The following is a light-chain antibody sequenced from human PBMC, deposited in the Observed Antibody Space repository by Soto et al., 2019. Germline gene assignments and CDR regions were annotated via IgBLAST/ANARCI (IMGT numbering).Light chain of an antibody. CDR1: SSDVGGYNF. CDR2: EVS. CDR3: GSYSSTTTREV. V-gene: IGLV2-14*01. J-gene: IGLJ1*01. Sequence: QSVLTQPASVSGSPGQSITISCTGASSDVGGYNFVSWYQHHPGTPPKLIIYEVSHRPSGVSHRFSGSKSANTASLTISGLQVEDEADYFCGSYSSTTTREVFGTGIKVTVL.